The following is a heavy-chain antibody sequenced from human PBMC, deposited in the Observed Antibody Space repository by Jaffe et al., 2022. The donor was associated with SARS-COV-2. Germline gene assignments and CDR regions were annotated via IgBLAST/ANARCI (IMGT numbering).Heavy chain of an antibody. CDR2: ISGSGTI. CDR1: GFTFSSYS. V-gene: IGHV3-48*01. J-gene: IGHJ4*02. CDR3: ATGIWFGEFLGY. D-gene: IGHD3-10*01. Sequence: EVQLVESGGGLVQPGGSLRLSCAASGFTFSSYSMNWVRQAPGKGLEWVSYISGSGTIYYADSVKGRFTISRDNAKNSLYLQMNSLRAEDTAVYFCATGIWFGEFLGYWGQGTLVTVSS.